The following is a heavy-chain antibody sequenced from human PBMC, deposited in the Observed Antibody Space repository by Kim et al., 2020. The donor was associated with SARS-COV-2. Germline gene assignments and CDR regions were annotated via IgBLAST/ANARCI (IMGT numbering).Heavy chain of an antibody. V-gene: IGHV3-23*01. D-gene: IGHD6-19*01. CDR3: GKGGPQWLAHFDY. CDR2: ISGSGVST. J-gene: IGHJ4*02. Sequence: GGSLRLSCAASGFTFSSYAMNWVRQAPGKGLEWVSGISGSGVSTDYAGSVKGRFTVSRDNAKNTLYLQMNSLRAEDTAVYYCGKGGPQWLAHFDYWGQGTLVTVSS. CDR1: GFTFSSYA.